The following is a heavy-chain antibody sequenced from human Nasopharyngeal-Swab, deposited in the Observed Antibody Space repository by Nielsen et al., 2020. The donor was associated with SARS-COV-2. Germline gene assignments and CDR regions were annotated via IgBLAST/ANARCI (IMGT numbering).Heavy chain of an antibody. D-gene: IGHD1-26*01. J-gene: IGHJ4*02. CDR3: ARRVGAYPDYFDY. V-gene: IGHV5-51*01. CDR1: GYSFTSYW. Sequence: GSSLKISCNGSGYSFTSYWNGWVRHMPGKGLEWMGIIYPGDSDNRYSPSFQGQVTISADKSISTAYLQWSSLKASDTAMYYCARRVGAYPDYFDYWGQGTLVTVSS. CDR2: IYPGDSDN.